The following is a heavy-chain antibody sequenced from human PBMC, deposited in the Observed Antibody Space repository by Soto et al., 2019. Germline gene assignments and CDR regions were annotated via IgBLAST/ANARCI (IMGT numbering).Heavy chain of an antibody. Sequence: QMRLEQSVSEVRKPGDSVTVSCTASGYTFRRYGVTWVRQAPGQGPEWLGWISADSGEAPYAESLKDRLTWTVVASATTAFMELTSLTSDDPAVYYCSRTISSTCDKTLVDAWAQVHLVTVAS. V-gene: IGHV1-18*01. CDR1: GYTFRRYG. CDR2: ISADSGEA. J-gene: IGHJ1*01. D-gene: IGHD6-19*01. CDR3: SRTISSTCDKTLVDA.